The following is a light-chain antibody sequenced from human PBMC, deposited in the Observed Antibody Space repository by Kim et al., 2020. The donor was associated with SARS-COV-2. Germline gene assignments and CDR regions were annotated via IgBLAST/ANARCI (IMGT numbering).Light chain of an antibody. CDR2: AAS. CDR3: QQCKGAPWT. Sequence: DIQMTQSPSSLSASVGDRVTITCRASQGISNYLAWYQQKPGKVPKLLIYAASALRSGVPSRFSGSGSGTDFTLTITSLRPEDVAVYYCQQCKGAPWTFGHGTKVDIK. J-gene: IGKJ1*01. CDR1: QGISNY. V-gene: IGKV1-27*01.